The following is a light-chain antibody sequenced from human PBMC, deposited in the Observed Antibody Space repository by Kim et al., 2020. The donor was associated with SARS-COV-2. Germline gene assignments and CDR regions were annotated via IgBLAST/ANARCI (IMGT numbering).Light chain of an antibody. J-gene: IGLJ3*02. V-gene: IGLV2-18*02. CDR2: EVS. CDR1: SSAVASYNR. CDR3: SSYTSSNTWV. Sequence: GQSVTISCTVTSSAVASYNRVSWYQQTPGTAPNLMIYEVSNRPSGVPDRFSGSKSGNTASLTISGPQAEDEADYYCSSYTSSNTWVFGGGTQLTVL.